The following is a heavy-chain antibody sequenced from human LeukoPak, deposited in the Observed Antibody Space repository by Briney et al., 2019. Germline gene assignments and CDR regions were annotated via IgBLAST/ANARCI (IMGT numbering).Heavy chain of an antibody. CDR1: GFTFDDYG. Sequence: GGSLRLSCAASGFTFDDYGMSGVRHAPGKGLEWVSGINWNGGRTDYADSVKGRFTISRDNAKNSLYLQMNSLGAEDTASYYCARDPLIAAGGVNWFDPWGQGTLVTVSS. CDR2: INWNGGRT. J-gene: IGHJ5*02. V-gene: IGHV3-20*04. D-gene: IGHD6-13*01. CDR3: ARDPLIAAGGVNWFDP.